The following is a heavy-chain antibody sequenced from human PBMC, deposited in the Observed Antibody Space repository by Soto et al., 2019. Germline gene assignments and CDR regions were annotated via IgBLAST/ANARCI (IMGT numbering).Heavy chain of an antibody. D-gene: IGHD2-15*01. J-gene: IGHJ6*02. Sequence: SETLSLTCTFSGCSISRGGYYWSWIRQHPGKGLEWIGYIYYSGSTYYNPSLKSRVTISVDTSKNQFSLKLSSVTAADTAVYYCAREIVVVVAASGETPYGMDVWGQGTTVTVSS. CDR1: GCSISRGGYY. V-gene: IGHV4-31*03. CDR3: AREIVVVVAASGETPYGMDV. CDR2: IYYSGST.